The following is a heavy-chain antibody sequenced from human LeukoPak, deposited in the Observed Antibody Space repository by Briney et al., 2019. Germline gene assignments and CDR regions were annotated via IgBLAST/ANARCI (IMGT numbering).Heavy chain of an antibody. J-gene: IGHJ4*02. CDR2: INHSGST. D-gene: IGHD5-18*01. V-gene: IGHV4-34*01. CDR1: GGSFSGYY. CDR3: ARDVGTALVTGDY. Sequence: PSETLSLTCAVYGGSFSGYYWSWIRQPPGKGLEWIGEINHSGSTNYNPSLKSRVSISVDTSKNQFSLKLSSVTAADTAVYYCARDVGTALVTGDYWGQGTLVTVSS.